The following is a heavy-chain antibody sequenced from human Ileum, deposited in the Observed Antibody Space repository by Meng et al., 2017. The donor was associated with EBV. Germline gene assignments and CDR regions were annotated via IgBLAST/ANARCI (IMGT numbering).Heavy chain of an antibody. D-gene: IGHD3-22*01. CDR3: ARNVPGTSAYYD. Sequence: HVQLVESGPGLVKPSDTLSLTCAVSGYSISSTHWWGWIRQPPGKGLEWIGYIYYSGSTSYNPSLKSRVTMSVDTSKNQFSLNLNSVTAVDTAVYYCARNVPGTSAYYDWGQGTLVTVSS. V-gene: IGHV4-28*01. CDR2: IYYSGST. J-gene: IGHJ4*02. CDR1: GYSISSTHW.